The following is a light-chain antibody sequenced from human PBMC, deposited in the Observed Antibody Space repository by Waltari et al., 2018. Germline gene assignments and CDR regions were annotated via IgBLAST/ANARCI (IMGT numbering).Light chain of an antibody. CDR3: CSYGGSYTWV. CDR1: NSDVGAYNL. CDR2: EAR. J-gene: IGLJ3*02. Sequence: QSALTQPASVSGSPGQAINISCTGPNSDVGAYNLVPWYQQYPGRAPRRMIYEARNRPSGVSNRFSASKSGNTASLTISGLQADDEADYYCCSYGGSYTWVFGGGTKVTVL. V-gene: IGLV2-23*01.